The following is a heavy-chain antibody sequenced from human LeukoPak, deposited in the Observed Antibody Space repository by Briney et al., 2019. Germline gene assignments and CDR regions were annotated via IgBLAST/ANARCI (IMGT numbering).Heavy chain of an antibody. CDR1: GYTFTSYG. J-gene: IGHJ5*02. CDR3: ARDGRYCSSTSCRRWWFDP. Sequence: ASVKVSCKASGYTFTSYGISWVRQAPGQGLEWMGWISAYNGNTNYAQKLQGRVTMTTDTSTSTAYMELRRLRSDDTAVYYCARDGRYCSSTSCRRWWFDPWGQGTLVTVSS. D-gene: IGHD2-2*01. CDR2: ISAYNGNT. V-gene: IGHV1-18*01.